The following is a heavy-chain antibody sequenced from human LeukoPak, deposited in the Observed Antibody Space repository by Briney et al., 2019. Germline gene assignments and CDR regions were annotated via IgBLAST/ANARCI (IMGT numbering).Heavy chain of an antibody. D-gene: IGHD5-24*01. CDR3: AAEEMATRWPYYYYMDV. CDR1: VFTFSSYS. Sequence: PGGSLRLSCAASVFTFSSYSINWVREAPGKGLEWVSSINSSRNYINYVDSVKSRFTISRDKAKNLLYLQMNSPRGEDKAVYYCAAEEMATRWPYYYYMDVWGKGTTVTVSS. J-gene: IGHJ6*03. CDR2: INSSRNYI. V-gene: IGHV3-21*01.